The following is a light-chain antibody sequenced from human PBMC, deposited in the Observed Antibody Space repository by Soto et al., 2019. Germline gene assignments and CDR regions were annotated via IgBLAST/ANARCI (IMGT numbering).Light chain of an antibody. CDR2: DVD. J-gene: IGLJ1*01. V-gene: IGLV2-14*03. CDR1: SSDVGGYKY. Sequence: QSVLTQPASVSGSPGQSITISCTGTSSDVGGYKYVSWFQQHPGKAPKLMIYDVDNRPSGVSNRFSGSKSGNTASLTISGLQAEDEADYYCSSYPSTSTLVFGTGTKVTVL. CDR3: SSYPSTSTLV.